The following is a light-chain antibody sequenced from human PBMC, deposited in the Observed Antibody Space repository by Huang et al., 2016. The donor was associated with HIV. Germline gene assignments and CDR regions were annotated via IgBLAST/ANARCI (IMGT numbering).Light chain of an antibody. CDR2: PAS. Sequence: DIQMTQSPSSLSAFVGDRVTITCRASQGISNSLAWYQQKPGKAPKLPLSPASRLENGGPSRFSGSWSGTDYTLTISSLQPEDFATYYCQQYFSTPWTFGQGTKVEIK. CDR1: QGISNS. V-gene: IGKV1-NL1*01. CDR3: QQYFSTPWT. J-gene: IGKJ1*01.